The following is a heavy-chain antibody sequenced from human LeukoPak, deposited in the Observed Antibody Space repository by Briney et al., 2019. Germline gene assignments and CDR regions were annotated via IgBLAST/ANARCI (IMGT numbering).Heavy chain of an antibody. Sequence: SETLSLTCAVYGGSFSGYYWSWIRQPPGKGLEWIGEINHSGSTNYNPSLKSRVTISVDTSKNQFSLKLSSVTAADTAVYYCARGGGATSDYWGQRTLVTVSS. J-gene: IGHJ4*02. V-gene: IGHV4-34*01. CDR2: INHSGST. D-gene: IGHD1-26*01. CDR3: ARGGGATSDY. CDR1: GGSFSGYY.